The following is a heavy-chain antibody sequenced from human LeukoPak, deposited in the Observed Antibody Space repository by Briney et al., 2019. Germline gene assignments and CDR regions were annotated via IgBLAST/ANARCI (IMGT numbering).Heavy chain of an antibody. Sequence: GASVKGSCKTSGYTFSNYYVHWVRQAPGQGLEWIAIINPSGDGTSYAQKFQGRTTMTSDTSTSTVYMELSSLRSENTAVYYCARRTDYWGQGALVTVSS. CDR2: INPSGDGT. CDR1: GYTFSNYY. V-gene: IGHV1-46*01. D-gene: IGHD1-1*01. CDR3: ARRTDY. J-gene: IGHJ4*02.